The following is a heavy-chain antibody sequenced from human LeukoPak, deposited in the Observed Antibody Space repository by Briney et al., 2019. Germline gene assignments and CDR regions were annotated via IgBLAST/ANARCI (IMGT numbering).Heavy chain of an antibody. J-gene: IGHJ4*02. Sequence: PGGSLRLSCAASGFTLSNSWMFWVRQPPGKGLKYVSEINNDGSRTNYADSVKGRFTISRDGAENTLFLQMNSLRAEDTAVYFCARGGVSGGFDYWGQGTLVTVSS. D-gene: IGHD3-10*01. V-gene: IGHV3-74*01. CDR1: GFTLSNSW. CDR2: INNDGSRT. CDR3: ARGGVSGGFDY.